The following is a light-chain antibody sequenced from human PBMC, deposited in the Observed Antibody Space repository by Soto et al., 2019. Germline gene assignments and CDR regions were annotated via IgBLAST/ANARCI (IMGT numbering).Light chain of an antibody. CDR1: QHLDNSY. CDR2: DAS. CDR3: QRYGLGARFFT. J-gene: IGKJ3*01. Sequence: EVVLTQSPATLSLSPGERATLSCRASQHLDNSYLAWYQQKLGQAPRLLIYDASTRAAGIPDKFTGSGSGTDFSLIISRLEADDSAIYYCQRYGLGARFFTFGPGTKV. V-gene: IGKV3-20*01.